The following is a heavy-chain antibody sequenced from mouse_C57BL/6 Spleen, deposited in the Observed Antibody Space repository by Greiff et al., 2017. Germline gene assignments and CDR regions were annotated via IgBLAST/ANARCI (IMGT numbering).Heavy chain of an antibody. V-gene: IGHV1-53*01. J-gene: IGHJ3*01. D-gene: IGHD2-2*01. CDR3: ARSTMVTTGLAY. Sequence: QVQLKQPGTELVKPGASVKLSCKASGYTFTSYWMHWVKQRPGQGLEWIGNINPSNGGTNYNEKFKSKATLTVDKSSSTAYMQLSSLTSEDSAVYYCARSTMVTTGLAYWGQGTLVTVSA. CDR2: INPSNGGT. CDR1: GYTFTSYW.